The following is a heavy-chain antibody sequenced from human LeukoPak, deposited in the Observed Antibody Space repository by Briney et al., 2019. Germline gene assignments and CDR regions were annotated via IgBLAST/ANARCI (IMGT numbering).Heavy chain of an antibody. D-gene: IGHD2-2*01. V-gene: IGHV3-66*01. J-gene: IGHJ4*02. CDR1: GFTVSSNY. CDR2: IYSGGST. Sequence: GGSLRLSCAASGFTVSSNYMSWVRQAQGKGLEWVSVIYSGGSTYYADSVKGRFTISRDNSKNTLYLQMNSLRAEDTAVYYCARGLNVVVPAAMNYFDYWGQGTLVTVSS. CDR3: ARGLNVVVPAAMNYFDY.